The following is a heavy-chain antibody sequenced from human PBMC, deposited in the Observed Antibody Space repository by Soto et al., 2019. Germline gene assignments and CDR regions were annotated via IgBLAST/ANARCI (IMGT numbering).Heavy chain of an antibody. CDR2: ISSYNGNT. V-gene: IGHV1-18*01. Sequence: QVHLVQSVAEVKKPGASVKVSCKASGYTFTSYGISWVRQAPGQGLEWMGWISSYNGNTNYAQQLQGRVTMTTDTSTSKAYMELRSLRSDDTAVDYCARAARIKIFGVVSRYYYGMDVWGQGTTVTVS. J-gene: IGHJ6*02. CDR3: ARAARIKIFGVVSRYYYGMDV. CDR1: GYTFTSYG. D-gene: IGHD3-3*01.